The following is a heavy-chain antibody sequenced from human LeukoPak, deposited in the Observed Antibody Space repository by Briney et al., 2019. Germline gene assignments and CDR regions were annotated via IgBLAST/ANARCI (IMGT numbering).Heavy chain of an antibody. CDR3: ARGLRSWLDP. V-gene: IGHV3-53*01. CDR1: GFIFSSHG. D-gene: IGHD1-14*01. J-gene: IGHJ5*02. CDR2: IYSGGDT. Sequence: GGSLRLSCEASGFIFSSHGMHWVRQAPGKGLEWVSVIYSGGDTYYADSVKGRFTISRDDSKNTLYLQMNSLRAEDTAVYFCARGLRSWLDPWGQGTLVTVSS.